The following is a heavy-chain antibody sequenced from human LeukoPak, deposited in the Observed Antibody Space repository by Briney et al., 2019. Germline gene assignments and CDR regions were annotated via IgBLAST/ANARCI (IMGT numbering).Heavy chain of an antibody. D-gene: IGHD6-13*01. Sequence: SVKVSCKASGGTFSSYAISWVRQAPGQGLEWMGGIIPIFGTANYAQKFQGRVTITTDESTSTAYMELSSLRSEDTAVYYCARAKAAGTSFGYFDYWGRGTLVTVSS. J-gene: IGHJ4*02. CDR2: IIPIFGTA. V-gene: IGHV1-69*05. CDR3: ARAKAAGTSFGYFDY. CDR1: GGTFSSYA.